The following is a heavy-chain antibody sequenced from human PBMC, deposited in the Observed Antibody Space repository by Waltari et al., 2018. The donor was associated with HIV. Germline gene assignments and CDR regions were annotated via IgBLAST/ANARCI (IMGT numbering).Heavy chain of an antibody. CDR2: IKQDGSEI. Sequence: EVQLVESGGGLVQPGGSLSLSCAASGFTFSSSWMSWVRQAPGKGLEWVANIKQDGSEIYYVDSVKGRLTISRDNANNSLYLQMNSLRAEDTAVYFCARRGGRSSPLGYWGQGTLVTVSS. J-gene: IGHJ4*02. V-gene: IGHV3-7*01. D-gene: IGHD6-13*01. CDR1: GFTFSSSW. CDR3: ARRGGRSSPLGY.